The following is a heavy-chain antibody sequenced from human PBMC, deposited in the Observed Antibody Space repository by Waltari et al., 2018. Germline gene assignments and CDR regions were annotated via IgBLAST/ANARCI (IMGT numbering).Heavy chain of an antibody. CDR3: ARFPPKTVTTLHAFDY. Sequence: QVQLQQWGAGLLKPSETLSLTCAVYGGSFSGYYWSWIRQPPGKGLEWIGEINHSGSTNYNPSLKRRVTISVDTSKNQFSLKLSSVTAADTAVYYCARFPPKTVTTLHAFDYWGQGTLVTVSS. J-gene: IGHJ4*02. CDR2: INHSGST. V-gene: IGHV4-34*01. CDR1: GGSFSGYY. D-gene: IGHD4-17*01.